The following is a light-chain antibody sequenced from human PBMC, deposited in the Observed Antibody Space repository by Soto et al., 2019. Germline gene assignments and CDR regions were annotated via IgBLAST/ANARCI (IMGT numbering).Light chain of an antibody. CDR1: SSNNGNNY. CDR3: GTWDNSLSAV. CDR2: DNN. V-gene: IGLV1-51*01. Sequence: QSVLTQPPSVSAAPGQKVTISCSGSSSNNGNNYVSWYQQLPGTAPKLLIYDNNKRPSGIPDRFSGSKSGTSATLGITGLQTGDEADYYCGTWDNSLSAVFGGGTKLTVL. J-gene: IGLJ2*01.